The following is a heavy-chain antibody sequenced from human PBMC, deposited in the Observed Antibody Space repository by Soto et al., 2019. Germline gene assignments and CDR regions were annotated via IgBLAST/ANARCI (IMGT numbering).Heavy chain of an antibody. CDR2: INAGNGDT. J-gene: IGHJ4*02. D-gene: IGHD6-19*01. V-gene: IGHV1-3*01. Sequence: QVQLVQSGAEVKKPGASVKVSCKTSGYTFTSNAMHWVRQAPGQRLEWMGWINAGNGDTKYSQKFQGRVTITRDTSAGTAYMEVSRLRSEDTAVYYCARDSGGLLVYWGQGTLVTVSS. CDR1: GYTFTSNA. CDR3: ARDSGGLLVY.